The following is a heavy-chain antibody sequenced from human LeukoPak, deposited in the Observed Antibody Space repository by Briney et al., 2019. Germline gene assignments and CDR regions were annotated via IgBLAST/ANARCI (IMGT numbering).Heavy chain of an antibody. D-gene: IGHD3-10*01. V-gene: IGHV3-23*01. CDR2: ISISGSST. Sequence: GGSLRLSCAASGFTFSSYGMSWVRQAPGKWLEWVSAISISGSSTYYADSVKGRFTISRDNSKNTLYLQMNSLRAEDTAVYYCAKVNSLVRGVIMGANDYWGQGTLVTVSS. J-gene: IGHJ4*02. CDR3: AKVNSLVRGVIMGANDY. CDR1: GFTFSSYG.